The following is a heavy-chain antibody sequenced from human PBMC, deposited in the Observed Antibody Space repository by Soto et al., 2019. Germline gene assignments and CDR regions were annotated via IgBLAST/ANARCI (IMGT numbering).Heavy chain of an antibody. Sequence: ASVKVSCKASGYTFTGYYMHWVRQSPGQGLEWMGWINPNSGGTNYAQKFQGWVTMTRDTSISTAYMELSRLRSDDTAVYYCARDITMVRGVIFSNWFDPWGQGTLVTVSS. CDR2: INPNSGGT. CDR1: GYTFTGYY. V-gene: IGHV1-2*04. J-gene: IGHJ5*02. CDR3: ARDITMVRGVIFSNWFDP. D-gene: IGHD3-10*01.